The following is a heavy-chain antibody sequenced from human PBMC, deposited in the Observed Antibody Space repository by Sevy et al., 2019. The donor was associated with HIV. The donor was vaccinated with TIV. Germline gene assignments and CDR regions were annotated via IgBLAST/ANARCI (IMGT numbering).Heavy chain of an antibody. V-gene: IGHV1-2*06. CDR1: GYTFTGYY. D-gene: IGHD6-19*01. CDR2: INPNSGGT. Sequence: ASVKVSCKASGYTFTGYYMHWVRQAPGQGLEWMGRINPNSGGTNYAQKFQDRVTMTRDTSISTAYMELSRLRSDDTAVYYCARGGPTLSIAVAGYFDYWGQGTLVTVSS. CDR3: ARGGPTLSIAVAGYFDY. J-gene: IGHJ4*02.